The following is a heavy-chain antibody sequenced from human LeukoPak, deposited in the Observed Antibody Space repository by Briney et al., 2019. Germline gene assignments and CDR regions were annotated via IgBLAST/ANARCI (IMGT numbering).Heavy chain of an antibody. D-gene: IGHD4/OR15-4a*01. CDR1: GGSLINYY. V-gene: IGHV4-34*01. CDR2: IDHSGGT. J-gene: IGHJ5*02. Sequence: PSETLSRTCAVYGGSLINYYWSWIRQSPGKGLEWIGDIDHSGGTSYNPALRSRVTMSIGPSRNQFYLKINSVTASDTAVYYCAMVLWQSGRPGPWDQGSLVTVSS. CDR3: AMVLWQSGRPGP.